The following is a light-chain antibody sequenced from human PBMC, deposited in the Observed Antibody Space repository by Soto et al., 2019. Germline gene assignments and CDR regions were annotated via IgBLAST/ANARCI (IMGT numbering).Light chain of an antibody. Sequence: QAVVTQEPSPTVSPGGTVTLTCASSTGAVTSGYYPNWFQQKPGQPPRALIYSTTYKHSWTPARFSGSLLGGKAALTLSGAQPEDEAEYYCLLFYGDGVVFGGGTKLTV. J-gene: IGLJ2*01. V-gene: IGLV7-43*01. CDR2: STT. CDR1: TGAVTSGYY. CDR3: LLFYGDGVV.